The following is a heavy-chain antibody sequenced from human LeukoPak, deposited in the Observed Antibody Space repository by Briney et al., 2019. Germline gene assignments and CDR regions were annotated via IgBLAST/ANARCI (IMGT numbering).Heavy chain of an antibody. CDR3: AKEQGYYGSGSYYH. CDR1: GFTFSSYA. J-gene: IGHJ5*02. Sequence: PGGSLRLSCAASGFTFSSYAMSWVRQAPGRGLEWVSAISGSGGSTYYADSVKGRFTISRDNSKNTLYLQMNSLRAEDTAVYYCAKEQGYYGSGSYYHWGQGTLVTVSS. V-gene: IGHV3-23*01. CDR2: ISGSGGST. D-gene: IGHD3-10*01.